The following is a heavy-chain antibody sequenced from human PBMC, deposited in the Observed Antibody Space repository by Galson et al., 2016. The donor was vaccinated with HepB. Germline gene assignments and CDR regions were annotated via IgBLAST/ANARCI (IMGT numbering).Heavy chain of an antibody. V-gene: IGHV1-18*04. CDR3: ARDVQYRFDY. D-gene: IGHD1-1*01. CDR2: ISANSGNT. J-gene: IGHJ4*02. CDR1: GYRFPTYG. Sequence: SVKVSCKASGYRFPTYGISWVRQAPGQGLEWLGWISANSGNTRYAEKFQDRVTMTRDTSASSVYMDLRSLRSDDTAVYYCARDVQYRFDYWGQGSLGTVAS.